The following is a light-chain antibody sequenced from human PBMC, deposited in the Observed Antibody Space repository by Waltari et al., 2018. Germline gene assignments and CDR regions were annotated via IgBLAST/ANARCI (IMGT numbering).Light chain of an antibody. CDR2: AAS. J-gene: IGKJ1*01. CDR1: QSISSY. Sequence: DIQMTKSPSSLSASVGDRVTITCRASQSISSYLNWYQQKPGKAPKLLIYAASSLQSGVPSRFSGSGSGTDFTLTISSLQPEDFATYYCRQSYSTSWTFGQGTKVEIK. CDR3: RQSYSTSWT. V-gene: IGKV1-39*01.